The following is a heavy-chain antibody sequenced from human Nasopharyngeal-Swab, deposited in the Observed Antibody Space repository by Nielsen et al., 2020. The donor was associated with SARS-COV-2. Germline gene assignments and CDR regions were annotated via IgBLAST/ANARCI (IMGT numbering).Heavy chain of an antibody. CDR1: GYTFTSYG. D-gene: IGHD2-8*02. V-gene: IGHV1-3*01. CDR3: AREGPYWWVGYNWFDP. Sequence: ASVKVSCKASGYTFTSYGISWVRQAPGQRLEWMGWINAGNGNTKYSQKFQGRVTITRDTSASTAYMELSSLRSEDTAVYYCAREGPYWWVGYNWFDPWGQGTLVTVSS. CDR2: INAGNGNT. J-gene: IGHJ5*02.